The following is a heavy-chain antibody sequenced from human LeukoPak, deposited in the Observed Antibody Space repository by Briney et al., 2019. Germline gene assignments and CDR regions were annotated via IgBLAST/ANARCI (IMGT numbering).Heavy chain of an antibody. J-gene: IGHJ4*02. CDR1: GCTFSSYA. Sequence: GGSLRLSCAASGCTFSSYAMSWVRQAPGKGLEWVSAISGSGGSTYYADSVKGRFTISRDNSKSTLYLQMNSLRAEDTAVYYCAKDHNHPKFVVVVPAAMYCWGQGTLVTVSS. V-gene: IGHV3-23*01. CDR2: ISGSGGST. D-gene: IGHD2-2*01. CDR3: AKDHNHPKFVVVVPAAMYC.